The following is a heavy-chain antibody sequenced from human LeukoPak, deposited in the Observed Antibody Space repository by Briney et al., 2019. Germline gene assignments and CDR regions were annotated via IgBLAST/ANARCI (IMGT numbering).Heavy chain of an antibody. Sequence: GGSLRLSCAASGFTFSNYGMHWVRQAPGKGLDWVAIIWYDGSQKYYADSVKGRFTISRDDSKNTLYLQMNSLRAEDTAIYYCARDLSQSSGSSDYWGQGTLVTVSS. CDR1: GFTFSNYG. J-gene: IGHJ4*02. CDR3: ARDLSQSSGSSDY. D-gene: IGHD1-26*01. CDR2: IWYDGSQK. V-gene: IGHV3-33*01.